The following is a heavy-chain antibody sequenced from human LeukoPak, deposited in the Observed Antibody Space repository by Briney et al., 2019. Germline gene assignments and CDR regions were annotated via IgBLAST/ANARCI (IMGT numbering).Heavy chain of an antibody. CDR3: ARVIMVRGVIIYGMDV. CDR2: IKQDGSEK. CDR1: GFTFSSYW. Sequence: GGSLRLSCAASGFTFSSYWMSWVRQAPGKGQEWVANIKQDGSEKYYVDSVKGRFTISRDNAKNSLYLQMNSLRAEDTAVYYCARVIMVRGVIIYGMDVWGQGTTVTVSS. D-gene: IGHD3-10*01. J-gene: IGHJ6*02. V-gene: IGHV3-7*01.